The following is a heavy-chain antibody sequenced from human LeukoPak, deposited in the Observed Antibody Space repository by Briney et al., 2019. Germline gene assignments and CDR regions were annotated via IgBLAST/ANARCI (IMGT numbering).Heavy chain of an antibody. J-gene: IGHJ5*02. CDR3: ARQDFWSGYYFDP. CDR2: IYYSGST. Sequence: SETLSLTCTVSGGSISSSSYYWGWIRQPPGKGLEWIGSIYYSGSTYYNPSLKSRVTISVDTSKNQFSLKLSSVTAADTAVYYCARQDFWSGYYFDPWGQGTLVTVPS. V-gene: IGHV4-39*01. D-gene: IGHD3-3*01. CDR1: GGSISSSSYY.